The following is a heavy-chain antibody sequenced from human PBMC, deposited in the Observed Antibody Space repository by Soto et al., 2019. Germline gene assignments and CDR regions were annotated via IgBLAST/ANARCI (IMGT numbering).Heavy chain of an antibody. CDR3: ARDLVEAALGTFDQ. V-gene: IGHV1-18*01. CDR1: GYTFSTYP. CDR2: ISTYNGKT. J-gene: IGHJ4*02. Sequence: QVQLVQSGAEVKKPGASVTVSCKTSGYTFSTYPISWVRQAPGQGLEWVRWISTYNGKTNYGQKFQGRVTITTDTSASTAYMNLRNLRSDDTAVYYCARDLVEAALGTFDQWGQGTLVTVSS. D-gene: IGHD6-13*01.